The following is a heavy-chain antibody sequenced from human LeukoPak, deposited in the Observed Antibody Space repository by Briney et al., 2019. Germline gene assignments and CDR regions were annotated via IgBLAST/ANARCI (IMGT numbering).Heavy chain of an antibody. CDR3: ARDESSAPSYYDY. V-gene: IGHV3-21*01. D-gene: IGHD6-6*01. CDR1: GFTFSSYS. CDR2: ISSSSSYI. J-gene: IGHJ4*02. Sequence: GGSLRLSCAASGFTFSSYSMNWVRQAPGKGLEWVSSISSSSSYIYYADSVKGRFTISRDNAKNSLYLQMNSLRAEDTAVYYCARDESSAPSYYDYWGQGTLVTVPS.